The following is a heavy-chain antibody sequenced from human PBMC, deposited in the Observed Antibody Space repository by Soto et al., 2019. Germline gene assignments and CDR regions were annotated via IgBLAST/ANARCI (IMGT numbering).Heavy chain of an antibody. V-gene: IGHV3-30-3*01. Sequence: QVQPVESGGGVVQPGRSLRLSCAASGFTFSSYAMDWVRQAPGKGLEWVAVISYDGSNKYYADSVKGRFTISRDNSKNTLYLQMNSLRAEDTAVYYCARDPDPSLPWGQGTMVTVSS. CDR1: GFTFSSYA. CDR2: ISYDGSNK. J-gene: IGHJ5*02. CDR3: ARDPDPSLP.